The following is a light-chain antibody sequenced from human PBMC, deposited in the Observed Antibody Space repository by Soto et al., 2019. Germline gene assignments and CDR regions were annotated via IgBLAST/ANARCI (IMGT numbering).Light chain of an antibody. CDR1: QTIDNT. CDR3: QQRSNWRT. CDR2: DAS. J-gene: IGKJ1*01. V-gene: IGKV3-11*01. Sequence: EIVMTRSPATLSLYPGERATLSCRASQTIDNTLAWYQRKPGQAPRLLIYDASTRATGVPARFSGSGSGTDFTLTISSLEPEDFAVYYCQQRSNWRTFGQGTKVDIK.